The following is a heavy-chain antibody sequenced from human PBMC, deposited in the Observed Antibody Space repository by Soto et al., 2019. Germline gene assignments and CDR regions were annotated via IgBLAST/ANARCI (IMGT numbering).Heavy chain of an antibody. Sequence: ESGGGVVQPGRSLRLSCAASGFTFSSYGMHWVRQAPGKGLEWVAVIWYDGSNKYYADSVKGRFTISRDNSKNTLYLQMNSLRAEDTAVYYCAREYGDYAAPYFDYWGQGTLVTVSS. CDR1: GFTFSSYG. CDR3: AREYGDYAAPYFDY. CDR2: IWYDGSNK. J-gene: IGHJ4*02. V-gene: IGHV3-33*01. D-gene: IGHD4-17*01.